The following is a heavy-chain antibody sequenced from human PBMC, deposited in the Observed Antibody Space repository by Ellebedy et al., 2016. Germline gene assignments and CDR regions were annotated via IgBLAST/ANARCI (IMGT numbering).Heavy chain of an antibody. CDR1: GFTFTSHA. CDR2: ISGSGLST. V-gene: IGHV3-23*01. Sequence: GESLKISCAASGFTFTSHAMSWVRQAPGKGLEWVSAISGSGLSTYYADSVKGRFTISRDISKNTLYLQMNSLRAEDTAVYYCARGVGSGWFDPWGQGTLVTVSS. CDR3: ARGVGSGWFDP. D-gene: IGHD2-15*01. J-gene: IGHJ5*02.